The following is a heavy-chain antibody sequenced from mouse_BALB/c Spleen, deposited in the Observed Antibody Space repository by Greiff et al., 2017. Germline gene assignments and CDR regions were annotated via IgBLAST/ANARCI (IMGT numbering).Heavy chain of an antibody. Sequence: VHLVESGPGLVAPSQSLSITCTVSGFSLTSYGVHWVRQPPGKGLEWLGVIWAGGSTNYNSAIMSRLSISKDNSKSHVFLKMNSLQTDDTAMYYCARVSKYSNYAYYAMDYWGQGTSVTVSS. J-gene: IGHJ4*01. CDR1: GFSLTSYG. CDR2: IWAGGST. D-gene: IGHD2-5*01. CDR3: ARVSKYSNYAYYAMDY. V-gene: IGHV2-9*02.